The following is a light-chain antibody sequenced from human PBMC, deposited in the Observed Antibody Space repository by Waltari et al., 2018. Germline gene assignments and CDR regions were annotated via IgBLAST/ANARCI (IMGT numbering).Light chain of an antibody. J-gene: IGKJ1*01. Sequence: EIVLTQSPGTLSLSPGERATLSCSASQSIGIYLAWYHQKSGQAPRLLIYHASSRATGIPDRFSGSGSGTDFSLTISRLEPEDFAVYYCQNYERLPATFGQGTKVEIK. CDR1: QSIGIY. CDR2: HAS. CDR3: QNYERLPAT. V-gene: IGKV3-20*01.